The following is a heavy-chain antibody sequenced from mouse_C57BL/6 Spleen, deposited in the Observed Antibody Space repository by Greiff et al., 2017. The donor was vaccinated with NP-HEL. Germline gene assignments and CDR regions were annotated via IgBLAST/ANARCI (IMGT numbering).Heavy chain of an antibody. CDR1: GFTFSSYA. Sequence: EVMLVESGGGLVKPGGSLKLSCAASGFTFSSYAMSWVRQTPEKRLEWVATISDGGSYTYYPDNVKGRFTISRDNAKNNLYLQMSHLKSEDTAMYYCASGGLTGGHFDYWGQGTTLTVSS. D-gene: IGHD4-1*01. J-gene: IGHJ2*01. V-gene: IGHV5-4*03. CDR3: ASGGLTGGHFDY. CDR2: ISDGGSYT.